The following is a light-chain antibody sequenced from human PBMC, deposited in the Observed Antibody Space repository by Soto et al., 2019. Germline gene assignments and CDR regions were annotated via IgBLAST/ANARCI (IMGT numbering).Light chain of an antibody. V-gene: IGLV2-8*01. J-gene: IGLJ1*01. CDR2: EVS. Sequence: QSALTQPPSASGSPGQSVTISCTGTSSDVGGYNYVSWYQQHQGKAPKLMIYEVSKRPSGVPDRFSGSKSGNTASLTVSGLQPEDEAYDYYSSLSGSDNPVVFGTGTKLTVL. CDR3: SSLSGSDNPVV. CDR1: SSDVGGYNY.